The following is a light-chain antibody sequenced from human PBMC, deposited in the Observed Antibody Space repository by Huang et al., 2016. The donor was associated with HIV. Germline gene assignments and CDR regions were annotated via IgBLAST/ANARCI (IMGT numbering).Light chain of an antibody. V-gene: IGKV3D-15*01. CDR2: GAS. J-gene: IGKJ1*01. CDR1: QNVNTN. CDR3: HQYNNWPPA. Sequence: EIVMTQSPATLSVSPGERAPLSCRASQNVNTNVAWYQQKPGQAPRLLIYGASTRATGIPARFSGSGSGTEFTFTISSLRPEDFAVYYCHQYNNWPPAFGQGTKVEIK.